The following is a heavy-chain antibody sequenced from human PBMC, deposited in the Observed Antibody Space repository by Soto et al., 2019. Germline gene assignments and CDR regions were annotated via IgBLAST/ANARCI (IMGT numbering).Heavy chain of an antibody. Sequence: GGSLRLSCAASGFTFSSYAIRWVRQAPGKGPEWVSDISGSGASTYYADSVKGRFTISRDNSKNTLFLQMNSLRAEDSAVYYCAKAHYYDSSGYYLRDASDMWGQGTMVTVSS. J-gene: IGHJ3*02. V-gene: IGHV3-23*01. D-gene: IGHD3-22*01. CDR2: ISGSGAST. CDR3: AKAHYYDSSGYYLRDASDM. CDR1: GFTFSSYA.